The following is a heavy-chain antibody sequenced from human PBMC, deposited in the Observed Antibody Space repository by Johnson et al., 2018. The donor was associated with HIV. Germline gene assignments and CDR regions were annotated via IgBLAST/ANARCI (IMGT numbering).Heavy chain of an antibody. CDR2: ILLDGVYK. CDR3: ARTERYSSSWSTEQHAFDS. Sequence: QVQLVESGGGVVQPGRSQRLSCAASGFPFRDSAMHWVRQAPGKGMEWVAVILLDGVYKHYAESVKGRFTISRDNSKNTLYLQMNSLRAEDTAVYYCARTERYSSSWSTEQHAFDSWGQGTMVTVSS. J-gene: IGHJ3*02. D-gene: IGHD6-13*01. CDR1: GFPFRDSA. V-gene: IGHV3-30-3*01.